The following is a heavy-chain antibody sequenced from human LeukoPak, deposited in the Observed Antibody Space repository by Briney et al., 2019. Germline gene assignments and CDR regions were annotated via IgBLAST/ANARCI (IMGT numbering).Heavy chain of an antibody. V-gene: IGHV3-33*01. CDR1: GFTFSSYG. CDR2: IWYDGSNK. D-gene: IGHD1-26*01. J-gene: IGHJ4*02. Sequence: GGSLRLACAASGFTFSSYGMHWVRQAPGKGLEWVAVIWYDGSNKYYADSVKGRFTISRDNSKNTLYLQMNSLRAEDTAVYYCARNGGSYWDYFDYWGQGTLVTVSS. CDR3: ARNGGSYWDYFDY.